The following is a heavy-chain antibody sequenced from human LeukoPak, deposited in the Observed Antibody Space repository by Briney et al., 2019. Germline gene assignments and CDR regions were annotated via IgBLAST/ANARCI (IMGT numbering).Heavy chain of an antibody. CDR3: TTGKSSTSPRFDY. CDR1: GFTFSNAW. D-gene: IGHD2-2*01. Sequence: GGSLRLSCAASGFTFSNAWMSWVRQAPGKGLEWVGRIKSKTDGGTTDYAAPVKGRFTISRDDSKSTLYLQMNSLKTEDTAVYYCTTGKSSTSPRFDYWGQGTLVTVSS. CDR2: IKSKTDGGTT. V-gene: IGHV3-15*01. J-gene: IGHJ4*02.